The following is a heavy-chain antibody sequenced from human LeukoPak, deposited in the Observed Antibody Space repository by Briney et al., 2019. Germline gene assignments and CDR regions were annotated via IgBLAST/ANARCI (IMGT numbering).Heavy chain of an antibody. V-gene: IGHV3-21*01. J-gene: IGHJ4*02. CDR3: ARDAPSFTPWGGGVAY. D-gene: IGHD2-15*01. CDR2: ISSSSSYI. CDR1: GFTFSSYS. Sequence: PGGSLRLSCAASGFTFSSYSMNWVRQAPGKGLEWVSSISSSSSYIYYADSVKGRFTISRDNAKNSLYMQMNSLRAEDTAVYYCARDAPSFTPWGGGVAYWGQGTLVTVPS.